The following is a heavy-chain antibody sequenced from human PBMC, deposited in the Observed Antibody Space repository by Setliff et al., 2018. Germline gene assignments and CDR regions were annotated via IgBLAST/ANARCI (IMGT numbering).Heavy chain of an antibody. CDR2: ININNFNT. V-gene: IGHV1-18*01. CDR3: ARINFYVSSGYYYASDN. D-gene: IGHD3-22*01. CDR1: GYSFNDYG. Sequence: ASVKVSCKASGYSFNDYGVNWVRQAPGQGLEWMGWININNFNTKYAQKLQDRVTMTTDTSTSTAYMDLRSLRPDDTAVYYCARINFYVSSGYYYASDNWGQGTLVTVSS. J-gene: IGHJ4*02.